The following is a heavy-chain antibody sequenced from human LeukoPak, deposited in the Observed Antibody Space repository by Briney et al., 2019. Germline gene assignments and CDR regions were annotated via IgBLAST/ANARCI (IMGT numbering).Heavy chain of an antibody. CDR3: AKADCGDDCYPSYYYYAMDV. J-gene: IGHJ6*02. CDR1: GFTFSNYA. V-gene: IGHV3-23*01. CDR2: IRGSGGSST. D-gene: IGHD2-21*02. Sequence: PGGSLRLSCAASGFTFSNYAMTWVRQAPGKGLEWVSAIRGSGGSSTYCTDSVKGRFTISRDNSKNTLYLQMSSLRAEDTALYYCAKADCGDDCYPSYYYYAMDVWGQGTTVTVSS.